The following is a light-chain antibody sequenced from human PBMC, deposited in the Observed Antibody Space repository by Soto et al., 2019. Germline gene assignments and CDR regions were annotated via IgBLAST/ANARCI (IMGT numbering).Light chain of an antibody. J-gene: IGLJ1*01. V-gene: IGLV2-14*01. Sequence: QSVLTQPASVSGSPGQSITISCTGTSSDVGTYNYVSWYQQHPGKAPKVMIYEVTYRPSGVSNRFSGSKSGNTASLTISGLQAEDEAEYYWSSYPGSSTLYVFGTGTKVT. CDR3: SSYPGSSTLYV. CDR2: EVT. CDR1: SSDVGTYNY.